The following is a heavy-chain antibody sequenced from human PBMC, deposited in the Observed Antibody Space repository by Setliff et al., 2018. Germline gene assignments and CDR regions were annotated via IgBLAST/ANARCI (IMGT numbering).Heavy chain of an antibody. J-gene: IGHJ3*02. Sequence: KPSETLSLTCAVYGGSLRNYYRSWIRQPPGKGLEWIGEINHSGTTNYNASLKSRLTLSVDTSKNQFSLKLSSVTAADTAVYYCARAIFLDSSGYYRGAFDIWGQGTMVTVSS. CDR1: GGSLRNYY. D-gene: IGHD3-22*01. CDR2: INHSGTT. CDR3: ARAIFLDSSGYYRGAFDI. V-gene: IGHV4-34*01.